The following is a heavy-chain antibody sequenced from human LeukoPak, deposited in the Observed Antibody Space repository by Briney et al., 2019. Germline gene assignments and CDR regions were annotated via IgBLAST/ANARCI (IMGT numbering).Heavy chain of an antibody. Sequence: SETLSLTCAVYGGSFSGYYWSWIRQPPGKGLEWIGYIYYSGSTNYNPSLKSRVTISVDTSKNQFSLKLSSVTAADTAVYYCARHPIALYSGSDPGYFDYWGQGTLVTVSS. CDR1: GGSFSGYY. V-gene: IGHV4-59*08. D-gene: IGHD1-26*01. CDR3: ARHPIALYSGSDPGYFDY. CDR2: IYYSGST. J-gene: IGHJ4*02.